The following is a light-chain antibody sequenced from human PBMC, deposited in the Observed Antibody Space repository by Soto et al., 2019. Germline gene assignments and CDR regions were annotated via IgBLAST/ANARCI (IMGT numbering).Light chain of an antibody. V-gene: IGKV1-5*03. CDR2: KAS. Sequence: DIQMTQSPSSLSASVGDRVTFTCRASQSISNWLAWYQQKPGKAPKLLIYKASTLESGVPSRFSGSGSGTEFTLTSSSLQADDFAIYYCQQYNGYRLAFGGGTKVEIK. J-gene: IGKJ4*01. CDR3: QQYNGYRLA. CDR1: QSISNW.